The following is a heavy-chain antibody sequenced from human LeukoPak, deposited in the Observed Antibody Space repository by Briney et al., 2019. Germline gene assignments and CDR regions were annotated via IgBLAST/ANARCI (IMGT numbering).Heavy chain of an antibody. J-gene: IGHJ4*02. CDR2: IIPIFGTA. CDR3: ARPSIVGATGHFDY. CDR1: GGTFSSYA. Sequence: SVKVSCKASGGTFSSYAISWVRQAPGQGLEWMGGIIPIFGTANYTQKFRGRVTITADESTSTAYMELSSLRSEDTAVYYCARPSIVGATGHFDYWGQGTLVTVSS. D-gene: IGHD1-26*01. V-gene: IGHV1-69*13.